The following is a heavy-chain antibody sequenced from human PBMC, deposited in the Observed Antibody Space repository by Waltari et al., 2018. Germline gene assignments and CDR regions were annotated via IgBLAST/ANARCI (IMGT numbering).Heavy chain of an antibody. CDR1: GGSISSGGYS. V-gene: IGHV4-30-2*01. CDR3: AREVRYCRGGSCYSALDY. D-gene: IGHD2-15*01. Sequence: QLQLQESGSGLVKPSQTLSLTCAVSGGSISSGGYSWSWIRPPPGKGLEWIGYIYHGGSTYYNPSLKRRVTISVDRSKNQVSLKLSSGTAADTAVYYCAREVRYCRGGSCYSALDYWGQGTLVTVSS. J-gene: IGHJ4*02. CDR2: IYHGGST.